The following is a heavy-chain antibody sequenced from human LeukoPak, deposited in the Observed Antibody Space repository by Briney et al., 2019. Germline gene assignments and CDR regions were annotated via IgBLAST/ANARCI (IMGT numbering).Heavy chain of an antibody. Sequence: SETLSLTCTVSGGSISSTTYYWDWIRQPPGKGLEWIGTIYYSGSTYYNPSLKSRVTISVDTSKNQFSLKLSPVTAADTAVYYCARRGGWNFDYWGQGTLVTVSS. CDR3: ARRGGWNFDY. J-gene: IGHJ4*02. V-gene: IGHV4-39*01. CDR1: GGSISSTTYY. CDR2: IYYSGST. D-gene: IGHD6-19*01.